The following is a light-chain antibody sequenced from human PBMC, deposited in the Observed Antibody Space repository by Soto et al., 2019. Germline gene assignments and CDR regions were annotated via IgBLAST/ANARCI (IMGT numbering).Light chain of an antibody. CDR2: DVS. J-gene: IGLJ2*01. CDR1: SSGVGGYNY. V-gene: IGLV2-11*01. CDR3: CSYAASYTFVV. Sequence: QSVLTQPRSVSGSPGQSVTISCTGTSSGVGGYNYVSWYQQPPGKAPKLMIYDVSERPSGVPDRFSGSKSGNTASLTISGLQAEDEADYYCCSYAASYTFVVFGGGTKVTVL.